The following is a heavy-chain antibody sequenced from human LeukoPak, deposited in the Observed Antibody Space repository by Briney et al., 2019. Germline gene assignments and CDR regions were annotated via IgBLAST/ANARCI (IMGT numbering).Heavy chain of an antibody. CDR1: GFTFSSYW. J-gene: IGHJ4*02. V-gene: IGHV3-7*01. CDR2: IKQDGNEK. Sequence: GGSLRLSCAASGFTFSSYWMTWVRQAPGKGLEWVANIKQDGNEKYYVDSVKGRFTISRDNAKSSLYLQMNSLRAEDTAVYYCASRQGAFDYWGQGTLVTVSS. CDR3: ASRQGAFDY.